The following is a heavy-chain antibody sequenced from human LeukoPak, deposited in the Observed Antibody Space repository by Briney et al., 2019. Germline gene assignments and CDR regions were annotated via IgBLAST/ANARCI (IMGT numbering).Heavy chain of an antibody. V-gene: IGHV5-51*01. CDR2: IYPGDSDT. J-gene: IGHJ6*03. Sequence: GGSLKTSLKGSGYRFTSYWIGWVRPMPGKGVKWMGIIYPGDSDTRYSPSFQGQVYISADKSISTAYLQWSNLKASVTAMYYCARHQTYYDFWSGPTTGPYYMDVWGKGTTVTVSS. CDR3: ARHQTYYDFWSGPTTGPYYMDV. D-gene: IGHD3-3*01. CDR1: GYRFTSYW.